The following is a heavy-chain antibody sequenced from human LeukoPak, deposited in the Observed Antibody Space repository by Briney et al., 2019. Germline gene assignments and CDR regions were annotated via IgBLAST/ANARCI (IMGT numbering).Heavy chain of an antibody. Sequence: GGSLRLSCAASGFTFSSYDMTWVRQAPGKGLQWFLYLSTSGTGKYYADSVKGRFTISRDNAKNSLHLQMNSRRGEDAAVYYCARRPGSYFDYWGQGTLVSDSS. J-gene: IGHJ4*02. CDR1: GFTFSSYD. V-gene: IGHV3-48*03. CDR3: ARRPGSYFDY. D-gene: IGHD1-26*01. CDR2: LSTSGTGK.